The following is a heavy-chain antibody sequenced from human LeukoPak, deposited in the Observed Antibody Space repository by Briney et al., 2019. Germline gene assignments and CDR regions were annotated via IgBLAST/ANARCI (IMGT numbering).Heavy chain of an antibody. J-gene: IGHJ5*02. CDR3: ARESNYYGSGRISNWFDP. D-gene: IGHD3-10*01. CDR1: GYSISSGYY. V-gene: IGHV4-38-2*02. CDR2: IYTSGST. Sequence: SETLSLTCTVSGYSISSGYYWAWIRQPPGGGLEWIGRIYTSGSTNYNPSLKSRVTMSVDTSKNQFSLKLSSVTAADTAVYYCARESNYYGSGRISNWFDPWGQGTLVTVSS.